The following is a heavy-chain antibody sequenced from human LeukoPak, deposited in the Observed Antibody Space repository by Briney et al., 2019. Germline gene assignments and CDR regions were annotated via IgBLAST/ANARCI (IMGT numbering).Heavy chain of an antibody. CDR2: ISYDGSNK. V-gene: IGHV3-30*03. Sequence: GGSLRLSCAASGFTFSSYSMNWVRQAPGKGLEWVAVISYDGSNKYYADSVKGRFTISRDNSKNTLYLQMNSLRAEDTAVYYCASPDTAMVTNFVGYYFDYWGQGTLVTVSS. CDR3: ASPDTAMVTNFVGYYFDY. CDR1: GFTFSSYS. D-gene: IGHD5-18*01. J-gene: IGHJ4*02.